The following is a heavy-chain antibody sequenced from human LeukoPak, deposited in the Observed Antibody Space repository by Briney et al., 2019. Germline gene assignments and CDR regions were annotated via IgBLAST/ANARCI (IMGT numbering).Heavy chain of an antibody. CDR1: GFTFSSYE. V-gene: IGHV3-48*03. CDR2: ISSSGSTI. CDR3: ARDEVAAAGTGFDY. J-gene: IGHJ4*02. Sequence: GGSLRLSCAASGFTFSSYEMNWVRQAPGKGLEGVSYISSSGSTIYYADSVKGRFTISRDNAKNSLYLQMNSLRAEDTAVYYCARDEVAAAGTGFDYWGQGTLVTVSS. D-gene: IGHD6-13*01.